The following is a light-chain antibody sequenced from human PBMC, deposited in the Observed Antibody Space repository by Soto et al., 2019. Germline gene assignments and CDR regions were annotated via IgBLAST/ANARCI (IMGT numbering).Light chain of an antibody. CDR1: SSDVRVYNY. V-gene: IGLV2-11*01. J-gene: IGLJ2*01. CDR2: DVN. Sequence: QSALTQPRSVSGSPGQSVTISCTGISSDVRVYNYVSWYQQHPGKAPKLMIYDVNKRPSGVPDRFSGSKSGNTASLTISGLQAEDEAYYYCCSYAGSGVFGGGTKLTVL. CDR3: CSYAGSGV.